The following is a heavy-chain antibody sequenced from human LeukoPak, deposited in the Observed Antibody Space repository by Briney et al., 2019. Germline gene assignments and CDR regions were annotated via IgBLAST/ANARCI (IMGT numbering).Heavy chain of an antibody. Sequence: KASETVSLTCTVSGGSISSGSYYWSWIRQPAGKGLEWIGRIYTSGSTNYNPSLKSRVTISVDTSKNQFSLKLSSVTAADTAVYYCARDGFWAFDYWGQGTLVTVSS. V-gene: IGHV4-61*02. J-gene: IGHJ4*02. CDR1: GGSISSGSYY. CDR3: ARDGFWAFDY. D-gene: IGHD3-3*01. CDR2: IYTSGST.